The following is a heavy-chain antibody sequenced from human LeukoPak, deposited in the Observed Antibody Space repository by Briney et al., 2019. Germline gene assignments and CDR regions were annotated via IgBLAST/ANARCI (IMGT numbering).Heavy chain of an antibody. CDR2: INESGST. J-gene: IGHJ4*02. CDR3: ARDRYGDYDFDY. V-gene: IGHV4-34*01. Sequence: PSETLSLTCAVSGGSSRDFSDYYWSWIRQPPGKGLEWMGEINESGSTYYSPSLSNRLTISVDKSKKQFSLRLTSVTAADTAVFYCARDRYGDYDFDYWGQGTLVTVSS. D-gene: IGHD4-17*01. CDR1: GGSSRDFSDYY.